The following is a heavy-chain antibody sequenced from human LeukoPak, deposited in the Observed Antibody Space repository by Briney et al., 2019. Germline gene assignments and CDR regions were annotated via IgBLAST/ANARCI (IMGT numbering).Heavy chain of an antibody. CDR2: IYYSGST. CDR1: GGSITSSSYY. J-gene: IGHJ5*02. CDR3: AREGTYCSSTSCSATWFDP. Sequence: SETLSLTCTVSGGSITSSSYYWGWIRQPPGKGLEWIGSIYYSGSTYYNPSLKSRVTISVDTSKNQFSLKLSSVTAADTAVYYCAREGTYCSSTSCSATWFDPWGQGTLVTVSS. V-gene: IGHV4-39*07. D-gene: IGHD2-2*01.